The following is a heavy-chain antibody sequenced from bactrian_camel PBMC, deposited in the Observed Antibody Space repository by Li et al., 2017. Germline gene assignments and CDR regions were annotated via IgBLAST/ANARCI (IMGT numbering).Heavy chain of an antibody. Sequence: HVQLVESGGGLVQPGGSLRLSCVASEFAFSNGYMNWVRQAPGKGLEWVASIYSEGSHTYYADFVKGRFTISRANTMNTAYLQMDSLKSEDTAQYYCVALAWGFNYWGQGTQVTVS. CDR3: VALAWGFNY. D-gene: IGHD1*01. V-gene: IGHV3S6*01. CDR1: EFAFSNGY. CDR2: IYSEGSHT. J-gene: IGHJ4*01.